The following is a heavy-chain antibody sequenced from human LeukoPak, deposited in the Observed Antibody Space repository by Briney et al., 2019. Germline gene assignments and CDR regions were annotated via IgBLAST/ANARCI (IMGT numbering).Heavy chain of an antibody. D-gene: IGHD6-19*01. Sequence: ASVKVSCKASGYTFTGYYMHWVRQAPGQGLEWMGWINPNSGGTNYAQKFQGWVTMTRDTSISTAYMELSRLRSDDTAVYYCARAGYSSGWYVFDYWGQATLVTVSS. V-gene: IGHV1-2*04. CDR1: GYTFTGYY. CDR2: INPNSGGT. CDR3: ARAGYSSGWYVFDY. J-gene: IGHJ4*02.